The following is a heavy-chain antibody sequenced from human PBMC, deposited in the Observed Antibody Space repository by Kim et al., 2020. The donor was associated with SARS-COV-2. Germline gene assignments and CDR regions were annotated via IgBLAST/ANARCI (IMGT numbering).Heavy chain of an antibody. CDR1: GDRVSSNSAA. J-gene: IGHJ5*02. D-gene: IGHD2-21*02. CDR2: TYYRSKWYN. CDR3: ARAFGDCYFTAVCYWFDP. Sequence: SQTLSLTCAISGDRVSSNSAAWNWIRQSPSRGLEWLGRTYYRSKWYNDYAVSVKSRITINPDTSKNQFSLQLNSVTPEDTAVYYCARAFGDCYFTAVCYWFDPWGQGTLVTVSS. V-gene: IGHV6-1*01.